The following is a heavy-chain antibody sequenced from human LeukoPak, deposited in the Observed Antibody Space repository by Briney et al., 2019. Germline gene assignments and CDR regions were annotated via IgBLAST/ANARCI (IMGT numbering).Heavy chain of an antibody. Sequence: GGSLRLSCAASGFTFSDYYMSWIRQAPGKGLEWDSYISSSGSTIYYADSVKGRFTISRDNAKNSLYLQMNSLRAEDTAVYYCAGAPFCSSTSCPNVIDYWGQGTLVTVSS. CDR2: ISSSGSTI. D-gene: IGHD2-2*01. J-gene: IGHJ4*02. CDR3: AGAPFCSSTSCPNVIDY. CDR1: GFTFSDYY. V-gene: IGHV3-11*01.